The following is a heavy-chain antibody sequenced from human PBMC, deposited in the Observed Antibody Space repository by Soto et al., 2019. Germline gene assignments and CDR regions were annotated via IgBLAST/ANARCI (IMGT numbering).Heavy chain of an antibody. Sequence: PGGSLRLSCAASGFTFSSYAMSWVRQAPGKGLEWVSAISGSGGSTYYADSVKGRFTISRDNSKNTLYLQMNSLRAEDTAVYYCASSPYYDYVWGSYRSYSFDYWGQGTLVTVSS. CDR3: ASSPYYDYVWGSYRSYSFDY. CDR2: ISGSGGST. CDR1: GFTFSSYA. D-gene: IGHD3-16*02. J-gene: IGHJ4*02. V-gene: IGHV3-23*01.